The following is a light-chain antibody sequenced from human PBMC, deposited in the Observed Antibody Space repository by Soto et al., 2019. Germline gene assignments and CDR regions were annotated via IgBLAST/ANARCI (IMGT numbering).Light chain of an antibody. V-gene: IGKV3-15*01. CDR2: GAS. Sequence: EIVMTQSPATLSVSPGEGATLSCRASQSLSSNLAWYQQKPGQAPRLLIYGASTRATGIPANFSGSGSGTEFTLTLSSLQSGDFAVYYCQQYNSCLLTFGGGTQVEIK. CDR1: QSLSSN. CDR3: QQYNSCLLT. J-gene: IGKJ4*01.